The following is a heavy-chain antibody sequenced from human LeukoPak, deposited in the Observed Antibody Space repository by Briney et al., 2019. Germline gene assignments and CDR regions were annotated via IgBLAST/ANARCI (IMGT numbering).Heavy chain of an antibody. CDR3: ARIESAYYFYYMDV. Sequence: GGSLRLSCAASGFTFGDYYMSWIRQTPGRGLDWVSYISGTGKTIYYADSVKGRFTISRDNAKNSLYLQMNSLRVEDTAVYYCARIESAYYFYYMDVWGKGTTVTVSS. V-gene: IGHV3-11*01. D-gene: IGHD4/OR15-4a*01. J-gene: IGHJ6*03. CDR2: ISGTGKTI. CDR1: GFTFGDYY.